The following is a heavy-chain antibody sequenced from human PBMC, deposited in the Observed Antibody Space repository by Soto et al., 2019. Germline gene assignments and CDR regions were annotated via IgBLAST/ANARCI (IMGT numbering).Heavy chain of an antibody. CDR2: MNPNSGNT. D-gene: IGHD6-6*01. V-gene: IGHV1-8*01. J-gene: IGHJ6*02. CDR1: GYTFTSYD. Sequence: QVQLVQSGAEVKKPGASVKVSCKASGYTFTSYDINWVRQATGQGLEWMGWMNPNSGNTGYAQKFQGRVTMTRNTSISTAYMELRSLRSADTAVYYCARGRSIAARSGMDVWGQGTTVTVSS. CDR3: ARGRSIAARSGMDV.